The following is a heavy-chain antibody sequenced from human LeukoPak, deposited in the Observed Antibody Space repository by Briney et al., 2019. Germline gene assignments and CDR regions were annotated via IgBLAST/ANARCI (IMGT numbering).Heavy chain of an antibody. CDR2: ISAYNGNT. Sequence: ASVKVSCKASGYTFTSYGISWVRQAPGQGLEWMGWISAYNGNTNYAQKLQGRVTMTTDTSTNTAYMELRSLRSDDTAVYYCARDRGGDSNYEPYYFDYWGQGTLVTVSS. D-gene: IGHD4-11*01. CDR3: ARDRGGDSNYEPYYFDY. CDR1: GYTFTSYG. J-gene: IGHJ4*02. V-gene: IGHV1-18*01.